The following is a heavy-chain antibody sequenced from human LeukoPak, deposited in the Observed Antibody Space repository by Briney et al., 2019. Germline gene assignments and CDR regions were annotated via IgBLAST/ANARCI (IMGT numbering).Heavy chain of an antibody. Sequence: ASVKVSCKASGGDFNKYVFSWVRQAPGQGLEWMGGIITIFDKVNYAQNFQGRVTITADEATNTAYLEMSSLRSDDTAVYFCARGRLSHDQFGSWGQGTLVTVSS. CDR3: ARGRLSHDQFGS. CDR1: GGDFNKYV. D-gene: IGHD2/OR15-2a*01. V-gene: IGHV1-69*13. J-gene: IGHJ5*01. CDR2: IITIFDKV.